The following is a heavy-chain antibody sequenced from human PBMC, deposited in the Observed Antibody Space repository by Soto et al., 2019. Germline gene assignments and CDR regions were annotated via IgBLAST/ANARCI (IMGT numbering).Heavy chain of an antibody. J-gene: IGHJ6*02. V-gene: IGHV4-39*01. CDR2: IYYSGST. CDR1: GGSISSSTYY. CDR3: ARTSVPSSYYYYGMDV. Sequence: SATLSLTCTVSGGSISSSTYYWGWIRQPPGKGLEWIGSIYYSGSTYYNPSLKSRVTISVDTSKNQFSLKLSSVTAADTAVYYCARTSVPSSYYYYGMDVWGQGTTVT. D-gene: IGHD1-1*01.